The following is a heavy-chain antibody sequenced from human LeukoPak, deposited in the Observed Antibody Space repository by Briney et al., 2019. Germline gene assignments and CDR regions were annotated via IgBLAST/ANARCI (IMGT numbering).Heavy chain of an antibody. CDR3: ARSRTYGDYGRGLDY. Sequence: PGGSLRLSCAAPGFISSSYWMHWVRQPPGKGLVYIACINTDGFSTSYADSVKGRFTISRDNAKNTLYLQMNSLRAEDTAVYYCARSRTYGDYGRGLDYWGQGTLVTVSP. CDR1: GFISSSYW. V-gene: IGHV3-74*01. CDR2: INTDGFST. D-gene: IGHD4-17*01. J-gene: IGHJ4*02.